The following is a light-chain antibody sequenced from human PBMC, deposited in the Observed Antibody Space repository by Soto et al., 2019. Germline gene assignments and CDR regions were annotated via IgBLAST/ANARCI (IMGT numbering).Light chain of an antibody. CDR3: QQYYSYPHT. V-gene: IGKV1-8*01. CDR1: QGISSY. CDR2: AAS. Sequence: AIRMTQSPSSFSASTGDRVTITCRASQGISSYLAWYQQKPGKAPKLLSYAASTLQSGVPSRFSGSGSGTDFTLTISCLHSEDFATYYCQQYYSYPHTFGQGTKLEIK. J-gene: IGKJ2*01.